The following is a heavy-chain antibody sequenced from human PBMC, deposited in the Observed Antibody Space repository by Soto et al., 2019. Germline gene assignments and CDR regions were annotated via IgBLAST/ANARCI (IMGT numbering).Heavy chain of an antibody. Sequence: GGSLRLSCAASGFTFSSYAMSWVRQAPGKGLEWVSAISSRGGSTYYADSVKGRFTISRDNSKNTLYLQMNSLGAEDTAVYYCAKAIITIFVTYFDYWGQGTLVTVSS. CDR1: GFTFSSYA. CDR2: ISSRGGST. V-gene: IGHV3-23*01. CDR3: AKAIITIFVTYFDY. J-gene: IGHJ4*02. D-gene: IGHD3-3*01.